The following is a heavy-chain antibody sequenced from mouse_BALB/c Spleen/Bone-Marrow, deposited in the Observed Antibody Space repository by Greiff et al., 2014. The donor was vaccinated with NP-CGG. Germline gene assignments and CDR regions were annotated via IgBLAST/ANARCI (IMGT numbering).Heavy chain of an antibody. CDR3: ARITTATGAMDY. D-gene: IGHD1-2*01. V-gene: IGHV2-9*02. CDR1: GVSFTNYG. J-gene: IGHJ4*01. CDR2: IWADGST. Sequence: QVQLKGSGAGLGGPSQSLSITCTVSGVSFTNYGVHWVRPPPGKGLEWLGVIWADGSTNYNSALMSRLSISKDNSKSQVFFKMNSLQTDDTAMYYCARITTATGAMDYWGQGTSVTVSS.